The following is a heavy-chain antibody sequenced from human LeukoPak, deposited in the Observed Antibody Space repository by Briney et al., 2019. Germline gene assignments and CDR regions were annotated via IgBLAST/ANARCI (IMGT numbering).Heavy chain of an antibody. CDR2: IWYGGSNK. J-gene: IGHJ4*02. CDR1: GFTFSSYG. D-gene: IGHD1-26*01. CDR3: AKGMYSGSYHALFAY. Sequence: GGSLRLPCAASGFTFSSYGMHWVRQAPGKGLEWVAVIWYGGSNKYYADSVKGRFTISRDNSKNTLYLQMNSLRAEDTAVYYCAKGMYSGSYHALFAYWGQGTLVTVSS. V-gene: IGHV3-30*02.